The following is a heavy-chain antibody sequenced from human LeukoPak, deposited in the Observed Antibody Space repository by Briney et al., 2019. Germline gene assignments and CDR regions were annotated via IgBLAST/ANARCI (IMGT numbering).Heavy chain of an antibody. CDR1: GFSVSRNY. Sequence: GGSLRLSCAASGFSVSRNYMTWVRQAPGKGLEWVSVIYSGGRTDYADSVKGRFTISRDSSKNTLYLQMNSLRAEDTAVYYCASPRYEYWSGYYSDWGRGTLVTVSS. CDR2: IYSGGRT. CDR3: ASPRYEYWSGYYSD. J-gene: IGHJ4*02. V-gene: IGHV3-66*01. D-gene: IGHD3-3*01.